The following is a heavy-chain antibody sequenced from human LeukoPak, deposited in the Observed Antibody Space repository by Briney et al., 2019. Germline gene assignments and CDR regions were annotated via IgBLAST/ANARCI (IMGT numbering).Heavy chain of an antibody. CDR2: IKQDGSEK. V-gene: IGHV3-7*03. CDR1: GFTFSNYW. J-gene: IGHJ4*02. D-gene: IGHD3-3*01. Sequence: GGSLRLSCAASGFTFSNYWISWVRQAPGKGLEWVANIKQDGSEKYYVDSVKGRFTISRDNAKNSLYLQMNSLRAEDTAVYYCTTDITIFGVAPGYWGQGTLVTVSS. CDR3: TTDITIFGVAPGY.